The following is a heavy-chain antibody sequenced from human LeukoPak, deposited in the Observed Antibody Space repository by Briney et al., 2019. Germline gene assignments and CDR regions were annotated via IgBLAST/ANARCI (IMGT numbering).Heavy chain of an antibody. V-gene: IGHV3-48*01. J-gene: IGHJ6*03. CDR1: GFTFSSYS. Sequence: GGSLRLPCAASGFTFSSYSMNWVRQAPGKGLDWVSYISSSSSTIYYADSVKGRFTISRDNAKNSLYLQMNSLRAEDTAVYYCARAGSGWYHYYYYYMDVWGKGTTVTVSS. CDR3: ARAGSGWYHYYYYYMDV. D-gene: IGHD6-19*01. CDR2: ISSSSSTI.